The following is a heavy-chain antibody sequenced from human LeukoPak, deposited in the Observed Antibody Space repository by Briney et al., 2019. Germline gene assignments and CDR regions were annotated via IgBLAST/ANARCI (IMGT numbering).Heavy chain of an antibody. D-gene: IGHD3-3*01. CDR3: AKSRSPFGVVIIFDY. V-gene: IGHV3-23*01. Sequence: PGGSLRLSCAASGFTFSSYAMSWVRQAPGKGLEWVSAISGSGGSTYYADSVKGRFTISRDNSKNTLYLQMNSLRAGDTAVYYCAKSRSPFGVVIIFDYWGQGTLVTVSS. J-gene: IGHJ4*02. CDR1: GFTFSSYA. CDR2: ISGSGGST.